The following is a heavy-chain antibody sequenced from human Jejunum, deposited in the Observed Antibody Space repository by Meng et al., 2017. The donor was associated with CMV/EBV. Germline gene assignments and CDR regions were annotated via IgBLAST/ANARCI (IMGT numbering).Heavy chain of an antibody. J-gene: IGHJ4*02. Sequence: FTFRNYYMDWVRQAPGKGLEWVGRIRNKLNSYITEYAASVKGRFTISRDDSENTLFLQMNSLKTEDTAVYYCTTESVQDGSSWSFDYWGQGSLVTVSS. CDR3: TTESVQDGSSWSFDY. CDR1: FTFRNYY. V-gene: IGHV3-72*01. D-gene: IGHD6-13*01. CDR2: IRNKLNSYIT.